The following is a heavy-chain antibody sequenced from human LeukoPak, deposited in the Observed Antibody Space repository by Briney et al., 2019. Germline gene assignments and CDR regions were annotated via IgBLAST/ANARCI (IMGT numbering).Heavy chain of an antibody. J-gene: IGHJ4*02. Sequence: PGRSLRLSCAASGFTFSSYAMHWVRQAPGKGLEWVAVISYDGSNKYYADSVKGRFTISRDNSKNTLYLQMNSLRAEDTAVYYCARDLVPTAMAELFDYWGQETLVTVSS. CDR2: ISYDGSNK. CDR1: GFTFSSYA. CDR3: ARDLVPTAMAELFDY. V-gene: IGHV3-30-3*01. D-gene: IGHD5-18*01.